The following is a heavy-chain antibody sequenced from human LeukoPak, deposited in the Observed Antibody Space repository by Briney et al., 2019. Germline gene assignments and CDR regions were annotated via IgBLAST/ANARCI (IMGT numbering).Heavy chain of an antibody. D-gene: IGHD3-10*01. CDR1: GGTFSSYA. CDR2: IIPIFGTA. J-gene: IGHJ5*02. Sequence: ASVKVSCKASGGTFSSYAIIWVRQAPGQGLEWMGGIIPIFGTANYAQKFQGRVTISADESTSTVYMELSSLRSEDTAVYYCARDVTMVRGARYRPYKWFDPWGQGTLVTVSS. CDR3: ARDVTMVRGARYRPYKWFDP. V-gene: IGHV1-69*13.